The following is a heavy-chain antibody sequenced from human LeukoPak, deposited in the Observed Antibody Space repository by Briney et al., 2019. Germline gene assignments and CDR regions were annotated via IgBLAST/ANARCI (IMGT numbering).Heavy chain of an antibody. J-gene: IGHJ4*02. Sequence: SETLSLSCAVYGGSFSGYYWSWIRQPPGKGLEWIGESNHSGSTNYNPSLKSRVTISVDTSKNQFSLKLSSVTAADTAVYYCARAVAVAGLLYYFDYWGQGTLVTVSS. CDR1: GGSFSGYY. D-gene: IGHD6-19*01. CDR3: ARAVAVAGLLYYFDY. V-gene: IGHV4-34*01. CDR2: SNHSGST.